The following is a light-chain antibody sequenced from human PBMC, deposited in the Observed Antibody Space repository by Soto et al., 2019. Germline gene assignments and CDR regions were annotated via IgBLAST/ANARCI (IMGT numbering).Light chain of an antibody. V-gene: IGLV2-14*03. J-gene: IGLJ1*01. Sequence: QSALTQPASVSGSPGQSITISCTETSSDIGGYNFVSWYQHFPGKAPKVMIYDVSNRPSGVSNRFSGSKSGNSASLTISGLQPEDEADYFCSSYTSGGYVFGTGTKVTVL. CDR2: DVS. CDR1: SSDIGGYNF. CDR3: SSYTSGGYV.